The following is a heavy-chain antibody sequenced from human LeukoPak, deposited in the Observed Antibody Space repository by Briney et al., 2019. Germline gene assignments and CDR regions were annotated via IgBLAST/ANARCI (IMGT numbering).Heavy chain of an antibody. CDR3: ARATIVVSSGSYYFDY. D-gene: IGHD3-10*01. CDR1: GGSISSYY. J-gene: IGHJ4*02. CDR2: IYYSGST. Sequence: PSETLSLTCTVSGGSISSYYWSWIRQPPGKGLEWIGYIYYSGSTNYNPSLKSRVTISVDTSKNQFSLKLSSVTAADTAVYYCARATIVVSSGSYYFDYWGQGTLVTVSS. V-gene: IGHV4-59*01.